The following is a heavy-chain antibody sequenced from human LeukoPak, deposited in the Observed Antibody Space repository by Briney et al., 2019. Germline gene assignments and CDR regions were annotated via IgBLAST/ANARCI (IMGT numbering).Heavy chain of an antibody. V-gene: IGHV4-31*03. J-gene: IGHJ5*02. D-gene: IGHD2-2*01. CDR2: YYYSGSI. Sequence: SWTVSLTCTVSGGSISSGGFYWSWIRQHPGKGLEWIGYYYYSGSIYYNPSLKSRLSLSVDTSKNQFSLRLSSVTAADTAVYYCARASRIVVVPAAILNWFDPWGQGTLVTVSS. CDR3: ARASRIVVVPAAILNWFDP. CDR1: GGSISSGGFY.